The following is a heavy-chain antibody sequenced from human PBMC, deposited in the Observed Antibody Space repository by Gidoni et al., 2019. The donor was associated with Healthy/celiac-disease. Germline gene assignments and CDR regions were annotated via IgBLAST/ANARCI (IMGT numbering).Heavy chain of an antibody. CDR1: GGTFSSYA. CDR2: IIPSLGIA. J-gene: IGHJ5*02. CDR3: ARDFPGSTISNDWFDP. D-gene: IGHD3-3*01. V-gene: IGHV1-69*04. Sequence: QVQLVQSGAEVKKPGSSVKVSCKAYGGTFSSYAISWVRQAPGQGLEWMGRIIPSLGIANYAQKFQGRVTITADKSTSTAYMELSSLRSEDTAVYYCARDFPGSTISNDWFDPWGQGTLVTVSS.